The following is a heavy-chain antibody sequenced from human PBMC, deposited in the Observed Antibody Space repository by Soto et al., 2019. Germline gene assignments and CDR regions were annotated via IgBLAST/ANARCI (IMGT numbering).Heavy chain of an antibody. CDR1: GGSISSGGYY. V-gene: IGHV4-31*03. J-gene: IGHJ3*02. D-gene: IGHD3-10*01. CDR2: IYYSVST. CDR3: ATVQAEVDAFDI. Sequence: QVQLQESGPGLVKPSQTLSLTCTVSGGSISSGGYYWSGIRQHPGKGMEWIGYIYYSVSTYYNPSLKSRVTISLDTSKNHYSLNLSSVTAADTAVYYWATVQAEVDAFDIWGQGTMVTVSS.